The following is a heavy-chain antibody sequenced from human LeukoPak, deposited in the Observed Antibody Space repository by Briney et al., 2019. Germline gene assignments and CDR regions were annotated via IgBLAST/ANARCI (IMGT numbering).Heavy chain of an antibody. Sequence: GASVKVSCKPSGFTFTSSAVQWVRQTRGQRLERIGWIVVGSGNTNYAQKLQERVTITRDMSTSTAYMELSSLRPEDTAVYYCAARGYCGSSAYSFDIWGQGTMVTGSS. D-gene: IGHD3-22*01. CDR2: IVVGSGNT. CDR3: AARGYCGSSAYSFDI. V-gene: IGHV1-58*01. J-gene: IGHJ3*02. CDR1: GFTFTSSA.